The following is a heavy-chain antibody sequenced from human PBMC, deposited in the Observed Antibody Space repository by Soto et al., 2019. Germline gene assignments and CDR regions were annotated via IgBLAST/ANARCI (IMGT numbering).Heavy chain of an antibody. J-gene: IGHJ5*02. D-gene: IGHD6-13*01. CDR2: IYYHGNT. CDR3: ARRERAAGTDWWFDP. V-gene: IGHV4-39*01. Sequence: SETLSLTCTVSGASLSSTTYYWAWIRQPPGKGLEWIGTIYYHGNTYSNPSLKSRVTISVDTSKNQFSLKLSSVTAADTAVYYCARRERAAGTDWWFDPWGQGTLVTVSS. CDR1: GASLSSTTYY.